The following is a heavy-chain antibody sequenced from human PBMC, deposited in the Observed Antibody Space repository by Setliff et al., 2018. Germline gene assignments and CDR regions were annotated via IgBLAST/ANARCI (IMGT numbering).Heavy chain of an antibody. V-gene: IGHV3-48*03. Sequence: PGGSLRLSCVASGFTFRSYEMNWVRRVPGKGLEWVSHISESGTSTHYIDSVKGRFTISRDNAKNSLYLQMNSLRAEDTAVYYCARRIRRYYEHWGQGTLVTVSS. J-gene: IGHJ4*02. CDR3: ARRIRRYYEH. CDR1: GFTFRSYE. D-gene: IGHD2-15*01. CDR2: ISESGTST.